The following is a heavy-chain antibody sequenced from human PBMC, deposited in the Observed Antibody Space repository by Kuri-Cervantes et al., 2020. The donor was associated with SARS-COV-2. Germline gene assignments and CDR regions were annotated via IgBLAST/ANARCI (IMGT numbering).Heavy chain of an antibody. Sequence: SVQVSCKASGGIFRSYTFSWVRQAPGQGLEWMGGIIPFFGSTNYAQKSQGRVTITADETTRTAYMELSSLSSEDTAVVYCASHRQGGSSRHTARYFDYWGQGTLVTVSS. V-gene: IGHV1-69*13. CDR2: IIPFFGST. D-gene: IGHD6-13*01. CDR3: ASHRQGGSSRHTARYFDY. CDR1: GGIFRSYT. J-gene: IGHJ4*02.